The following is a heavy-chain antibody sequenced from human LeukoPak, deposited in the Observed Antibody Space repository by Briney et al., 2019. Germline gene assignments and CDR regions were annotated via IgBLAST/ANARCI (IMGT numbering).Heavy chain of an antibody. CDR3: ARDGTKLRVYYFDY. J-gene: IGHJ4*02. CDR2: IYYSGST. Sequence: SETLSLTCTVSGGSISSYYWSWIRQPPGKGLEWIGYIYYSGSTNYNPSLKSRVTISVDTSKNQFSLKLSSVTAADTAVYYCARDGTKLRVYYFDYWGQGTLVTVSS. D-gene: IGHD4-17*01. V-gene: IGHV4-59*01. CDR1: GGSISSYY.